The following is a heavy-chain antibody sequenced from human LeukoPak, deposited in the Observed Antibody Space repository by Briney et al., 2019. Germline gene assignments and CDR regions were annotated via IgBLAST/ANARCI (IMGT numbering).Heavy chain of an antibody. J-gene: IGHJ3*02. CDR2: ISPSGTTM. V-gene: IGHV3-48*03. CDR3: ARGGYCTTALCYAMNAFDI. CDR1: GFNFHSHE. Sequence: GGSLRLSCAASGFNFHSHEMNWVRQAPGKGLEFISYISPSGTTMYYADSVKGRFTISRDNAKNSLYLQMNSLRAEDTAAYYCARGGYCTTALCYAMNAFDIWGQGTMVTVSS. D-gene: IGHD2-2*03.